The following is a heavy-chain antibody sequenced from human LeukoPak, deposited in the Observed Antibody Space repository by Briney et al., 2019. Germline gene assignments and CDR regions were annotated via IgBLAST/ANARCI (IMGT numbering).Heavy chain of an antibody. V-gene: IGHV4-31*03. Sequence: SETLSLTCTVSGGSISSGGYYWSWIRQHPGKGLEWIVYIYYSGSTYYNPSLKSRVTISVDTSKNQFSLKLSSATAADTAVYYCARTRTYYYSSGTHQEVDYWGQGTLVTVSS. D-gene: IGHD3-10*01. J-gene: IGHJ4*02. CDR3: ARTRTYYYSSGTHQEVDY. CDR1: GGSISSGGYY. CDR2: IYYSGST.